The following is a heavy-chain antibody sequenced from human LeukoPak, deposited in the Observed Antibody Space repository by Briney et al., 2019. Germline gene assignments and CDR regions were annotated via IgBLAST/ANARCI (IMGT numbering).Heavy chain of an antibody. J-gene: IGHJ5*02. CDR2: ISSSSSTI. CDR3: ARELYTGSWYVPRWFDP. Sequence: PWGSLRLSCAASGFTFSSYSMNWVRQAPGKGLGWVSYISSSSSTIYYGDSVKGRFTISRDNAKNSLYLQMNSLRAEATAVYYCARELYTGSWYVPRWFDPWGQGTLVTVSS. CDR1: GFTFSSYS. V-gene: IGHV3-48*01. D-gene: IGHD6-13*01.